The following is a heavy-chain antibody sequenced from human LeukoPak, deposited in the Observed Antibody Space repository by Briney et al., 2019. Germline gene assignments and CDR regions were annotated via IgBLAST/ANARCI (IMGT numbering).Heavy chain of an antibody. CDR3: AKETGYSGYDYGDY. V-gene: IGHV3-23*01. J-gene: IGHJ4*02. Sequence: PGGSLTLSCAVSRVTFNSYYMSWLRQSPGKGLEWVSGISGSGGSTYYADSVKGRFTISRDNSKNTLYLQMNSLRAEDTAVYYCAKETGYSGYDYGDYWGQGTLVTVSS. D-gene: IGHD5-12*01. CDR2: ISGSGGST. CDR1: RVTFNSYY.